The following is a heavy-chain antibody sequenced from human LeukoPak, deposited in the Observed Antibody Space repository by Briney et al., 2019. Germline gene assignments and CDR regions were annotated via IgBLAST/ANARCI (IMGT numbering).Heavy chain of an antibody. D-gene: IGHD5-24*01. CDR2: IYPGDSDT. Sequence: GESLKISCKGSGYSFTSYWIGWVRQMPGKGLEWMGIIYPGDSDTRYSPSFQGQVTISADKSISTAYLQWSSLKASDTAMYYCARPRPVEMATTTPYYFDYWGQGTLVTVSS. CDR1: GYSFTSYW. CDR3: ARPRPVEMATTTPYYFDY. J-gene: IGHJ4*02. V-gene: IGHV5-51*01.